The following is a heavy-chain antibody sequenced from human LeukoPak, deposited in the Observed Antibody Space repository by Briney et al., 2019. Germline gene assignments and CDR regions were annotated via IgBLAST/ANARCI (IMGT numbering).Heavy chain of an antibody. J-gene: IGHJ4*02. CDR2: ISSSSSYI. CDR1: GFTFSSYS. V-gene: IGHV3-21*01. CDR3: ARDRSGGSGVDY. D-gene: IGHD2-15*01. Sequence: GGSLRLSCAASGFTFSSYSMNWVRQAPGKGLEWVSSISSSSSYIYYADSVKGRFTISRDNAKNSLYLQMNSLRAEDTAVYYCARDRSGGSGVDYWGQGTLVTVSS.